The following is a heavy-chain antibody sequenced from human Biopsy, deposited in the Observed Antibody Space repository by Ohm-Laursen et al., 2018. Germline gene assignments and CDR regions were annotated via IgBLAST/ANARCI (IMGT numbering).Heavy chain of an antibody. CDR1: GFTLSNYG. V-gene: IGHV3-30*18. D-gene: IGHD1-26*01. Sequence: SLRLSCAASGFTLSNYGMHWVRQAPGRGLEWVAAVSSDGKNKHYADSVQGRFTISRDNSKNTVDLQMNSLRAEDTAVYYCAKGLYSGSYYYDSWGQGTLVTVS. CDR2: VSSDGKNK. CDR3: AKGLYSGSYYYDS. J-gene: IGHJ4*02.